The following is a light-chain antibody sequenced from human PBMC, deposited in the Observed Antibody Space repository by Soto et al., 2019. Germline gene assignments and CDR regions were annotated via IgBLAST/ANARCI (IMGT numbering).Light chain of an antibody. V-gene: IGKV1-5*01. Sequence: DIQMTQSPSTLSASVGDRITITCRASPNIGNRLAWYQQKPGKAPKVLIYDASTLESGVPSRFSGSGSGTESTLTISSLQPDDFATYYCQQYNSYSFGQGTKVDIK. CDR2: DAS. CDR1: PNIGNR. CDR3: QQYNSYS. J-gene: IGKJ1*01.